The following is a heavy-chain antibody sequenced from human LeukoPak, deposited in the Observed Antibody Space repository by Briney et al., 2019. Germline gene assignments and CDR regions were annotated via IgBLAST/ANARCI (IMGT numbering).Heavy chain of an antibody. Sequence: ASVKVSCKASGYTFTSYGISWMRQAPGQGLEWMGWISAYNGNTNYAQKLQGRVTMTTDTSTSTAYMELRSLRSDDTAVYYCARDPYYDFWSGYSSWFDPWGQGTLVTVSS. D-gene: IGHD3-3*01. CDR1: GYTFTSYG. J-gene: IGHJ5*02. CDR2: ISAYNGNT. V-gene: IGHV1-18*01. CDR3: ARDPYYDFWSGYSSWFDP.